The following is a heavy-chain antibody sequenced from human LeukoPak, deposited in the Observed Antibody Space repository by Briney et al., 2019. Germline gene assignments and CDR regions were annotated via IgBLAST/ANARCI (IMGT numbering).Heavy chain of an antibody. Sequence: PSETLSLTCTVAGGSISRYYWSWIRQPPGNGLEWIGYISYSGSTNYNPSLKSRVTISVDTSQNQFSLKLSSVTAADTAMYYCARHLYESRGQTSFDYWGQGTLVTVSS. CDR1: GGSISRYY. CDR3: ARHLYESRGQTSFDY. CDR2: ISYSGST. D-gene: IGHD3-22*01. J-gene: IGHJ4*02. V-gene: IGHV4-59*08.